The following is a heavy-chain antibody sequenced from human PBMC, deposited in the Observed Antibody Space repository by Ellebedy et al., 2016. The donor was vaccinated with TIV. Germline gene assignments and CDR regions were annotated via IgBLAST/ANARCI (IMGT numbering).Heavy chain of an antibody. CDR2: INAGNGNT. Sequence: ASVKVSCXASGYTFTSYAMHWVRQAPGQRLEWMGWINAGNGNTKYSQKFQGRVTITRDTSASTAYMELSSLRSEDTAVYYCARDPGPGDIRLFFDYWGQGTLVTVSS. D-gene: IGHD2-15*01. CDR1: GYTFTSYA. V-gene: IGHV1-3*01. CDR3: ARDPGPGDIRLFFDY. J-gene: IGHJ4*02.